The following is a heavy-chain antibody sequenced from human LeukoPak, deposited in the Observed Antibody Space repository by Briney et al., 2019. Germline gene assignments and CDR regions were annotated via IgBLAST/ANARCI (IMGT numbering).Heavy chain of an antibody. CDR2: IIPIFGTA. CDR3: ASLGYSSSPYYYYYGMDV. J-gene: IGHJ6*02. D-gene: IGHD6-6*01. CDR1: GGTFSSYA. Sequence: GASVKVSCKASGGTFSSYAISWVRQAPGQGLEWMGGIIPIFGTANYAQKFQGRVTITADESTSTAYMELSSLRSEDTAVYYCASLGYSSSPYYYYYGMDVWGQGTTVTVSS. V-gene: IGHV1-69*13.